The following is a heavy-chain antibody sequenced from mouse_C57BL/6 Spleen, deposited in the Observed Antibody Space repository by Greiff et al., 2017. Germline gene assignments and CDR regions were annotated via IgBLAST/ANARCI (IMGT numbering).Heavy chain of an antibody. CDR3: ARGRDSNYDVYYFDD. Sequence: QVQLQQSGAELVRPGTSVKMSCKASGYTFTNYWIGWAKQRPGHGLEWIGDIYPGGGYTNYNEKFKGKATLTADKSSSTAYMQFSSLTSEDSAIYYCARGRDSNYDVYYFDDWGQGTTLTVSS. CDR2: IYPGGGYT. J-gene: IGHJ2*01. D-gene: IGHD2-5*01. CDR1: GYTFTNYW. V-gene: IGHV1-63*01.